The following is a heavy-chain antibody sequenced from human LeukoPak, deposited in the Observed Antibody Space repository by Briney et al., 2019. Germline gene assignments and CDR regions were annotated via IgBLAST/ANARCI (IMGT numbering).Heavy chain of an antibody. J-gene: IGHJ3*02. V-gene: IGHV4-39*07. CDR3: ARAYDSSGPDAFDI. D-gene: IGHD3-22*01. CDR2: IYYSGST. CDR1: GGSISSSSYY. Sequence: SSETLSLTCTVSGGSISSSSYYWGWIRQPPGKGLEWIGSIYYSGSTYYNPSLKSRVTISVDTSKNQFSLKLSSVTAADTAVYYCARAYDSSGPDAFDIWGQGTMVTVSS.